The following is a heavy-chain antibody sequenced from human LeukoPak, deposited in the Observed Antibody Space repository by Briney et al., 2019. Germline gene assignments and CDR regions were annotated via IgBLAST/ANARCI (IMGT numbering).Heavy chain of an antibody. J-gene: IGHJ5*02. Sequence: SETLSLTCTVSGGSVSSGSYYWSWIRQPPGKGLEWIGYIYYSGSTNYNPSLKSRVTISVDTSKNQFSLKLSSVTAADTAVYYCARGTYSSSSWFDLWGQRTLVTVSS. V-gene: IGHV4-61*01. CDR1: GGSVSSGSYY. D-gene: IGHD6-13*01. CDR3: ARGTYSSSSWFDL. CDR2: IYYSGST.